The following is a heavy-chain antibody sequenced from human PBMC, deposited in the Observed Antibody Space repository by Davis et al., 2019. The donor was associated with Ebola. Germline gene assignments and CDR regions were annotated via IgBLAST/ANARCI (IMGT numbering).Heavy chain of an antibody. D-gene: IGHD1-1*01. CDR2: IYADDSDT. CDR3: ARWEAATGIFDL. CDR1: GYRFRFNW. V-gene: IGHV5-51*01. Sequence: GESLKISCEGSGYRFRFNWLGWVRQVPGKGLEWMGFIYADDSDTRYSPSFQGHVTMSADKSISTAYLQWSRLEASDSAIYYCARWEAATGIFDLWGQGTLVTVSS. J-gene: IGHJ4*02.